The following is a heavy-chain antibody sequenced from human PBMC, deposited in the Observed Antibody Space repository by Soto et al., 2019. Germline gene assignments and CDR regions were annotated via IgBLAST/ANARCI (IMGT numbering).Heavy chain of an antibody. Sequence: PGGSLRLSCAASGLTFSSYSMNWVRQAPGKGLEWVSSISSSSSYKYYADSVKGRFTISRDNAKNSLYLQMNSLRAEGTAVYYCARHSSAYFDYWGKGTLFTASS. CDR1: GLTFSSYS. J-gene: IGHJ4*02. CDR2: ISSSSSYK. V-gene: IGHV3-21*01. CDR3: ARHSSAYFDY. D-gene: IGHD3-22*01.